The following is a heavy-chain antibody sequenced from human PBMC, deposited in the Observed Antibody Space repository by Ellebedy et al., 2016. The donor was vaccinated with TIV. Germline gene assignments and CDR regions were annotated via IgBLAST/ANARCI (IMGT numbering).Heavy chain of an antibody. CDR3: AKWCSGEVCNNAYEI. Sequence: SETLSLTCTVSGGSIGDYYWNWIRQSPGKGLEWIGFGHYSGATYYSPSLRSRVTVTVDASRNQFSPKLSSVTAADTAIYYCAKWCSGEVCNNAYEIWGQGTMVTVSS. V-gene: IGHV4-59*01. CDR1: GGSIGDYY. CDR2: GHYSGAT. D-gene: IGHD2-15*01. J-gene: IGHJ3*02.